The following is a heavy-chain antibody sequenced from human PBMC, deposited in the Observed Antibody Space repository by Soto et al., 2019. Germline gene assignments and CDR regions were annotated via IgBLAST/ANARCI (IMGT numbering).Heavy chain of an antibody. CDR3: ARFLHFLISSFVL. CDR2: ISSSSDYI. Sequence: PGGSLRLSCAASGFTFSNYNMNWVRQAPGKGLEWVSSISSSSDYIYYADSVKGRFTISRDNAKKSLYLQMNSLRAEDTAVYYCARFLHFLISSFVLWGQGTMVAVSS. D-gene: IGHD3-10*01. J-gene: IGHJ3*01. CDR1: GFTFSNYN. V-gene: IGHV3-21*01.